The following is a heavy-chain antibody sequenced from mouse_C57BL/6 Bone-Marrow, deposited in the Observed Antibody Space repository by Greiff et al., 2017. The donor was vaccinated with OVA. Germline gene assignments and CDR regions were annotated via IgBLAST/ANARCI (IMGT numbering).Heavy chain of an antibody. V-gene: IGHV1-81*01. CDR2: ISPRSGNT. CDR3: TRSKIYDAYYCGSDYAMDD. J-gene: IGHJ4*01. CDR1: GYTFISYG. Sequence: QVQLQQSGAELARPGASVKLSCTASGYTFISYGISWVTQRTGQGLEWIGEISPRSGNTYYNEKLKGKATLTEDKSSSPAYMELRRLTSAVSAVYFCTRSKIYDAYYCGSDYAMDDWGQGTSVTVSS. D-gene: IGHD1-1*01.